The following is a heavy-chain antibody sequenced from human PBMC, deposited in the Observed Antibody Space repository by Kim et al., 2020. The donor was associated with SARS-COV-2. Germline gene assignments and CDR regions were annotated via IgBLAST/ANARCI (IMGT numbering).Heavy chain of an antibody. J-gene: IGHJ6*02. D-gene: IGHD5-12*01. CDR1: GYTFTSYD. Sequence: ASVKVSCKASGYTFTSYDINWVRQATGQGLEWMGWMNPNSGNTGYAQKFQGRVTMTRNTSISTAYMELSSLRSEDTAVYYCARGPSSGYIYYYYGMDVWGQGTTVTVSS. CDR2: MNPNSGNT. CDR3: ARGPSSGYIYYYYGMDV. V-gene: IGHV1-8*01.